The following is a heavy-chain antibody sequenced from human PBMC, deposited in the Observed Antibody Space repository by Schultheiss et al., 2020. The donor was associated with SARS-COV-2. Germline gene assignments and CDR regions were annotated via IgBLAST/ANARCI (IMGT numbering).Heavy chain of an antibody. CDR3: ARWPLLAGALGAFDI. CDR1: GGTFSSYA. CDR2: IIPIFGTA. Sequence: SVKVSCKASGGTFSSYAISWVRQAPGQGLEWMGGIIPIFGTANYAQKFQGRVTITADESTSTAYMELSSLRSEDTAVYYCARWPLLAGALGAFDIWGQGTMVTVSS. J-gene: IGHJ3*02. V-gene: IGHV1-69*13.